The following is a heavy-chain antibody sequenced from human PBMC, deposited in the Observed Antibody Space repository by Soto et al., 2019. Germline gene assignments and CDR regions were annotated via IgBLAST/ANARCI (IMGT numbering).Heavy chain of an antibody. J-gene: IGHJ6*02. Sequence: HPGGSLRLSCAASGFTFSSYGMHWVRQAPGKGLEWVAVIWYDGSNKYYADSVKGRFTISRDNSKNTLYLQMNSLRAEDTAVYYCARGKSSTSPSVYGMDVWGQGTTVTVSS. CDR1: GFTFSSYG. CDR3: ARGKSSTSPSVYGMDV. CDR2: IWYDGSNK. V-gene: IGHV3-33*01. D-gene: IGHD2-2*01.